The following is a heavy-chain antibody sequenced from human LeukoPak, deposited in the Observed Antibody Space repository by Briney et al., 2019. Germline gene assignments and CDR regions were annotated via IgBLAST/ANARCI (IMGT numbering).Heavy chain of an antibody. J-gene: IGHJ4*02. V-gene: IGHV3-30*02. CDR1: GFTFSSYG. Sequence: GGSLRLSCAASGFTFSSYGMHWVRQAPGKGLEWVAFIRYDGSNKYYADSVKGRFTISRDNSKNTLYLQMNSLRTDDTAVYYCARDRGLGYYDSSGYLDYWGQGTLVTVSS. D-gene: IGHD3-22*01. CDR3: ARDRGLGYYDSSGYLDY. CDR2: IRYDGSNK.